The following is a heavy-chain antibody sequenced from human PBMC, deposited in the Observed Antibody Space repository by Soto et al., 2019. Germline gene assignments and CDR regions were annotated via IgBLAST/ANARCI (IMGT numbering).Heavy chain of an antibody. J-gene: IGHJ4*02. D-gene: IGHD6-19*01. CDR1: GFTFSSYS. CDR2: ISSSSSTI. CDR3: ARDLTYSSGWRGY. V-gene: IGHV3-48*01. Sequence: EVQLVESGGGLVQPGGSLRLSCAASGFTFSSYSMNWVRQAPGKGLEWVSYISSSSSTIYYADSVKGRFTISRDNAKNSLYLQMNSLRAEDTAVYYCARDLTYSSGWRGYWGQGTLVTVSS.